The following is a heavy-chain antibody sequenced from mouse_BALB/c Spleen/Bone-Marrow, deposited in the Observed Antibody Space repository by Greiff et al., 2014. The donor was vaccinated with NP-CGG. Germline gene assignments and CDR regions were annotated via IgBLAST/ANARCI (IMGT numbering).Heavy chain of an antibody. V-gene: IGHV2-6-7*01. D-gene: IGHD2-4*01. CDR2: IWGDGST. Sequence: VQLVESGPGLVAPSQSLSITCTVSGFSLTGYGVSWVRQPPGKGLEWPGMIWGDGSTDYNSALKSRLSINKDNSKSQVFLKMNSLQTDDTARYYCARDSFLITRALDYWGQGTSVTVSS. CDR1: GFSLTGYG. CDR3: ARDSFLITRALDY. J-gene: IGHJ4*01.